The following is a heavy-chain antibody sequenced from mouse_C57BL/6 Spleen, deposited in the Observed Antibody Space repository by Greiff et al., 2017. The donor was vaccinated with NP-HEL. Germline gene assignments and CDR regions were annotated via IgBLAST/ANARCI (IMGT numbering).Heavy chain of an antibody. J-gene: IGHJ2*01. CDR3: ARWDMTYYFDY. Sequence: QVHVKQSGAELAKPGASVKLSCKASGYTFTSYWMHWVKQRPGQGLEWIGYINPSSGYTKYNQKFKDKATLTADKSSSTAYMQLSSLTYEDSAVYYCARWDMTYYFDYWGQGTTLTVSS. CDR1: GYTFTSYW. V-gene: IGHV1-7*01. CDR2: INPSSGYT. D-gene: IGHD2-3*01.